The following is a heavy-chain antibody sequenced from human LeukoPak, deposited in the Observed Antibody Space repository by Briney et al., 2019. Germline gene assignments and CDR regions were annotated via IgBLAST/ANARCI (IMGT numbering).Heavy chain of an antibody. CDR2: IYYIGTS. CDR1: GGSFTSNY. V-gene: IGHV4-59*08. CDR3: ARRGYWGFFDH. D-gene: IGHD2-8*02. J-gene: IGHJ4*02. Sequence: SETLSLTCTVSGGSFTSNYWNWIRQPPGKGLEWIGYIYYIGTSNYNPSLKSRVTISVDTSKNQFSLRLSSVTAADTAVYYCARRGYWGFFDHWGQGTLVTASS.